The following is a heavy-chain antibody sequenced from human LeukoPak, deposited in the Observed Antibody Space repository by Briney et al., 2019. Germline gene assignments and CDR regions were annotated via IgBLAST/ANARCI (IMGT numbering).Heavy chain of an antibody. Sequence: GRSLRLSCAASGFTFSSYGMHWVRQAPGKGLEWVAFIRYDGSNKYYADSVKGRFTISRENSKNRLYLQMNSLRAEDTAVYYCARAEGYGGELDSWGQGTLVTVSS. J-gene: IGHJ4*02. CDR1: GFTFSSYG. V-gene: IGHV3-30*02. D-gene: IGHD4-23*01. CDR2: IRYDGSNK. CDR3: ARAEGYGGELDS.